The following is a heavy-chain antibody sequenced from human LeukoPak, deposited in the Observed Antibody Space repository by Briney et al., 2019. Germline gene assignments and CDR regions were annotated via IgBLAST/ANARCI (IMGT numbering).Heavy chain of an antibody. CDR2: ISYDGSNK. D-gene: IGHD5-24*01. CDR1: GFTFSSYA. CDR3: ARDRRWLQYSDY. J-gene: IGHJ4*02. V-gene: IGHV3-30*04. Sequence: GGSLRLSCAASGFTFSSYAMHWVRQAPGKGLEWVAVISYDGSNKYYADSVKGRFTISRDNSKNTLYLEMNSLRPEDTAVFYCARDRRWLQYSDYWGQGTLVTVSS.